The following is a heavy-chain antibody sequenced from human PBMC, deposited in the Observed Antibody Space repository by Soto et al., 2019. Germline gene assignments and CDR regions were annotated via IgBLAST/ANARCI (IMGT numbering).Heavy chain of an antibody. CDR3: ARQYYDFWSGYPIPTWFDP. CDR2: ISSSGSTI. D-gene: IGHD3-3*01. CDR1: GFTFRSYE. Sequence: PGGSLRLSCAASGFTFRSYEMNWVRQAPGKGLEWVSYISSSGSTIYYADSVKGRFTISRDNAKNSLYLQMNSLRAEDTAVYYCARQYYDFWSGYPIPTWFDPWGQGTRGTVS. J-gene: IGHJ5*02. V-gene: IGHV3-48*03.